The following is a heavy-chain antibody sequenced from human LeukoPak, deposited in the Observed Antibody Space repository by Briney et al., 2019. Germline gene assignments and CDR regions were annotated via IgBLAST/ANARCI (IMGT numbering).Heavy chain of an antibody. J-gene: IGHJ1*01. Sequence: GASVKVSCKASGYTFTSYDINWVRQATGQGLEWMGWMNPNSGNTGYAQKFQGRVTMTRNTSISTAYMELSSLRAEDTAVYYCAKDRGGFLATMIASGYFQHWGQGTLVTVSS. CDR3: AKDRGGFLATMIASGYFQH. D-gene: IGHD3-22*01. CDR1: GYTFTSYD. CDR2: MNPNSGNT. V-gene: IGHV1-8*01.